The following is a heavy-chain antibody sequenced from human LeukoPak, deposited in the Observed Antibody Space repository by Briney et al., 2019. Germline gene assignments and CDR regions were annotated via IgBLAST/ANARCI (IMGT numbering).Heavy chain of an antibody. CDR2: INWDGGSR. CDR1: GFTFDDYG. J-gene: IGHJ5*02. D-gene: IGHD6-13*01. Sequence: GGSLRLSCAASGFTFDDYGMSWVRQVPGKGLEWVSGINWDGGSRDYADSVKGRFTISRDNAKNSLYLQMNSLRAEDTAVYYCARGRLVRYSSSWYGANWFDPWGQGTLVTVSS. V-gene: IGHV3-20*04. CDR3: ARGRLVRYSSSWYGANWFDP.